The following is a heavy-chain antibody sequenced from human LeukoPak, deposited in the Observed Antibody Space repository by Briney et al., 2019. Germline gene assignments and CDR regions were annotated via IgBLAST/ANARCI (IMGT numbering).Heavy chain of an antibody. J-gene: IGHJ4*02. CDR2: ISASGDST. V-gene: IGHV3-23*01. CDR3: AKDQPVQIGLFDY. D-gene: IGHD2-8*01. CDR1: GFTFSNYD. Sequence: GGSLRLSCAVSGFTFSNYDMNWVRQAPGKGLEWVSVISASGDSTYYADSVKGRFTISRDNSKNTLYLQINSLRAEATAVYYCAKDQPVQIGLFDYWGQGTLVTVSS.